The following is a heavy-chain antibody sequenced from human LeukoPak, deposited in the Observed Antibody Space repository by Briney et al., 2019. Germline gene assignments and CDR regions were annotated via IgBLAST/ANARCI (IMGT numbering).Heavy chain of an antibody. J-gene: IGHJ6*02. CDR1: GFTFSSYG. V-gene: IGHV3-33*03. Sequence: PGGSLRLSCAASGFTFSSYGMHWVRQAPGKGLEWVAVIWYDGSNKYYADSVKGRFTISRDNAKNSLYLQMNSLRAEDTALYYCAKDNEDSSGWTPVRAGYYGMDVWGQGTTVTVSS. CDR3: AKDNEDSSGWTPVRAGYYGMDV. CDR2: IWYDGSNK. D-gene: IGHD6-19*01.